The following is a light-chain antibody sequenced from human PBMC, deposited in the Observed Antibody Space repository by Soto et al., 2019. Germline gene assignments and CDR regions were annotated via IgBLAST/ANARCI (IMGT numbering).Light chain of an antibody. V-gene: IGLV2-23*02. J-gene: IGLJ3*02. CDR3: CSYAGSSTFPWV. Sequence: QSALTQPASVSGSPGQSITISCTGTSSDVGSYNLVSWYQQHPGKAPKLMIYEVSKRPSGVSNRFSGSKSGNTAYLTISGLQAEDEADYYCCSYAGSSTFPWVFGGGTKLTVL. CDR1: SSDVGSYNL. CDR2: EVS.